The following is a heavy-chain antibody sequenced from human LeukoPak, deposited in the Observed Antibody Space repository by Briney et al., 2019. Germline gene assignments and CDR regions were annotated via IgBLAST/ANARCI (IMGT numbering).Heavy chain of an antibody. J-gene: IGHJ5*02. D-gene: IGHD3-9*01. CDR2: IYSGGST. CDR1: GFTVSSNY. Sequence: GVTLRLSCAASGFTVSSNYMSWVRQAPGKGLEWVSVIYSGGSTYYADSVKGRFTISRDNSKNTLYLQMNSLRAEDTAVYYCARDFEGWFDPWGQGTLVTVSS. V-gene: IGHV3-66*01. CDR3: ARDFEGWFDP.